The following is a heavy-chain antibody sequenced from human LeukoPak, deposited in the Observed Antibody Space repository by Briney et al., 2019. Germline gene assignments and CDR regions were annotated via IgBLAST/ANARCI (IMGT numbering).Heavy chain of an antibody. CDR1: GGTFSSYA. CDR3: AREGEDVEMAN. D-gene: IGHD5-24*01. Sequence: ASVKVSCKASGGTFSSYAISGVRQAPGQGLEWMGRIIPIFGIANYAQKFQGRVTITADKSTSTAYMELSSLRSEDTAVYYCAREGEDVEMANWGQGTLVTVSS. V-gene: IGHV1-69*04. CDR2: IIPIFGIA. J-gene: IGHJ4*02.